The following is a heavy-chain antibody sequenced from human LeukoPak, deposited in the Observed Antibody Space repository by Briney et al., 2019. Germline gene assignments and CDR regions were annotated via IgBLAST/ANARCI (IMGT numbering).Heavy chain of an antibody. CDR1: GFTFSSYG. Sequence: GGSLRLSCAASGFTFSSYGMSWVRRAPGKGLEWVSAISGSGGSTYYADSVKGRFTISRDNSKNTLYLQMNSLRAEDTAVYYCAKSGRRAMVRCWLDYWGQGTLVTVSS. D-gene: IGHD5-18*01. V-gene: IGHV3-23*01. CDR2: ISGSGGST. J-gene: IGHJ4*02. CDR3: AKSGRRAMVRCWLDY.